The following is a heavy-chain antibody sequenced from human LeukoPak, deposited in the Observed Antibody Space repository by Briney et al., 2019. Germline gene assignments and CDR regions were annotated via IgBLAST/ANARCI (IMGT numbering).Heavy chain of an antibody. J-gene: IGHJ6*02. CDR2: INPSGGST. CDR1: GYTFTSYY. CDR3: ARGQLVLSYYYGMDV. V-gene: IGHV1-46*01. Sequence: AASVKVSCKASGYTFTSYYMHWVRQAPGQGLEWMGIINPSGGSTSYAQKFQGRVTMTRDTSTSTVYMKLSSLRSEDTAVYYCARGQLVLSYYYGMDVWGQGTTVTVSS. D-gene: IGHD6-6*01.